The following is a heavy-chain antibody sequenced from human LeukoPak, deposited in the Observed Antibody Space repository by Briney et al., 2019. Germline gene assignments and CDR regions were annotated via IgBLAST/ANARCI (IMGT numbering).Heavy chain of an antibody. J-gene: IGHJ3*02. V-gene: IGHV3-9*03. CDR3: AKDKGSSWFDAFDI. D-gene: IGHD6-13*01. Sequence: GGSLRLSCAASGFTFDDYAMHWVRHAPGKGLEWVSGISWNSGSIGYADSVKGRFTISRDNAKNSLYLQMNSLRAEDMALYYCAKDKGSSWFDAFDIWGQGTMVTVSS. CDR1: GFTFDDYA. CDR2: ISWNSGSI.